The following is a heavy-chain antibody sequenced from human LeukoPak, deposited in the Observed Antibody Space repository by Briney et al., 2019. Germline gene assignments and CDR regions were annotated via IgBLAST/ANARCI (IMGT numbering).Heavy chain of an antibody. V-gene: IGHV4-4*02. CDR3: ATNGYYCIDV. D-gene: IGHD2-8*01. Sequence: PSETLSLTCAVSGGSISSSTNWWSWVRQPPGKGLEWIGEIYHSGGTNYNPSPKSRITISVDKSQNQFSLKVNSLTAADTAVYYCATNGYYCIDVWGKGTTVTVSS. CDR2: IYHSGGT. CDR1: GGSISSSTNW. J-gene: IGHJ6*03.